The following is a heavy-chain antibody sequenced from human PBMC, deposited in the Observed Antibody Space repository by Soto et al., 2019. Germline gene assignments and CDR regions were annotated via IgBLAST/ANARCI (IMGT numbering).Heavy chain of an antibody. Sequence: GGSLRLSCAASGFTFSSYAMHWVRQAPGKGLEWVAVISYDGSNKYYADSVKGRFTISRDNSKNTPYLQMNSLRAEDTAVYYCARGDSSSWYYYYYGMDVWGQGTTVTVSS. V-gene: IGHV3-30-3*01. CDR1: GFTFSSYA. CDR3: ARGDSSSWYYYYYGMDV. J-gene: IGHJ6*02. D-gene: IGHD6-13*01. CDR2: ISYDGSNK.